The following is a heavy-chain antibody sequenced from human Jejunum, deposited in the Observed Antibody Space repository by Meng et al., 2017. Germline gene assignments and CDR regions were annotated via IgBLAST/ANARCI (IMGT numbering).Heavy chain of an antibody. CDR2: IYYGESA. CDR1: GDSISSRSYY. Sequence: SETLSLTRSASGDSISSRSYYWGWIRQSPGKGREWMGRIYYGESAHYNPSFKSRAAILLDRSKSQFSLKLTSVTAEDTTVYYCARDPAGPITFDYWCQGTLVTVSS. V-gene: IGHV4-39*07. J-gene: IGHJ4*02. CDR3: ARDPAGPITFDY.